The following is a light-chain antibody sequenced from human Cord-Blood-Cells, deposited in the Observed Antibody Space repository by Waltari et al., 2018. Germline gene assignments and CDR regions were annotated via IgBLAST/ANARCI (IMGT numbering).Light chain of an antibody. CDR3: QQYNSYLT. Sequence: IQMTPSPSTLSASVGDRVTIPCRASQSISSWLAWYQQKPGKAPKLLIYDASSLESGVPSRFSGSGSGTEFTLTISSLQPDDFATYYCQQYNSYLTFGGGTKVEIK. J-gene: IGKJ4*01. V-gene: IGKV1-5*01. CDR1: QSISSW. CDR2: DAS.